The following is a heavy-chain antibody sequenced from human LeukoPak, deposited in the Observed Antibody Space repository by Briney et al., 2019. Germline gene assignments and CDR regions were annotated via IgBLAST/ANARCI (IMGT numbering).Heavy chain of an antibody. J-gene: IGHJ4*02. CDR2: ISGSGGST. V-gene: IGHV3-23*01. Sequence: GGSLRLSCAASGFTFSSYAMSWVRQAPGKGLEWVSAISGSGGSTYYADSVKGRFTISRDNSKNTLYLQMNSLRAEDTAVYYCAKDPSRGYSYGYRDYWGQGTLVTVSS. CDR1: GFTFSSYA. D-gene: IGHD5-18*01. CDR3: AKDPSRGYSYGYRDY.